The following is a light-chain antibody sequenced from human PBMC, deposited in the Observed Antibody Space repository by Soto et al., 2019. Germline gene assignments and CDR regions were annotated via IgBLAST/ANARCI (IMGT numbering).Light chain of an antibody. J-gene: IGKJ1*01. CDR1: QSASGNF. Sequence: EIVLTQSPDTLPLSPGERATLSCRASQSASGNFLAWYQQKPGQAPRLLFYGASTRAAGSPDRFSGSGSGTDFPLTISRLEPDDFAVYYCQIYNSSPWTFGQGTRVAVK. V-gene: IGKV3-20*01. CDR2: GAS. CDR3: QIYNSSPWT.